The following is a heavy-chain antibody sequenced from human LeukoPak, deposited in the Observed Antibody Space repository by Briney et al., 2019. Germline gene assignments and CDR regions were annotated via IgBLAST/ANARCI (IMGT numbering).Heavy chain of an antibody. D-gene: IGHD5-24*01. J-gene: IGHJ4*02. CDR3: ARDGYNKQKYFDY. V-gene: IGHV4-34*01. Sequence: WIRQPPGKGLEXXGEINHSGSTNYNPSLKSRVTISVDTSKNQFSLKLSSVTAADTAVYYCARDGYNKQKYFDYWGQGTLVTVSS. CDR2: INHSGST.